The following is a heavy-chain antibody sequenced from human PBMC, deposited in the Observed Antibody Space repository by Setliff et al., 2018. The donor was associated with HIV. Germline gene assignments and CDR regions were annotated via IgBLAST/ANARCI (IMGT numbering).Heavy chain of an antibody. CDR2: IYYTGNT. D-gene: IGHD3-22*01. CDR1: GGSISSSNYY. CDR3: AREVRVVLPAVYYCATDHIDDSGRYFFAPIT. J-gene: IGHJ5*02. Sequence: SETLSLTCTVSGGSISSSNYYWGWIRQPPGKGLELIGTIYYTGNTNDNPSLKSRVTISVDTSKDQLSLRLSSVTAADTAVYYCAREVRVVLPAVYYCATDHIDDSGRYFFAPITWGQGTLVTVSS. V-gene: IGHV4-39*07.